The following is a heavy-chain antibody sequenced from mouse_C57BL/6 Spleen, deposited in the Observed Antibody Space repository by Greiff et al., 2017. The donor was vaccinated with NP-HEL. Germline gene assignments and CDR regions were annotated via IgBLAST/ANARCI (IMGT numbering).Heavy chain of an antibody. CDR1: GFTFSSYA. Sequence: EVQRVESGGGLVKPGGSLKLSCAASGFTFSSYAMSWVRQTPEKRLEWVATISDGGSYTYYPDNVKGRFTISRDNAKNNLYLQMSHLKSEDTAMYYCARAYYGSRGDYAMDYWGQGTSVTVSS. J-gene: IGHJ4*01. CDR2: ISDGGSYT. CDR3: ARAYYGSRGDYAMDY. V-gene: IGHV5-4*01. D-gene: IGHD1-1*01.